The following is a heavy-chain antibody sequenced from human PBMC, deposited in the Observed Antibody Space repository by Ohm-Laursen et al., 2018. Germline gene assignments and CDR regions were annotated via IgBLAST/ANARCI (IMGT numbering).Heavy chain of an antibody. CDR3: ARDSSGNRREFDY. J-gene: IGHJ4*02. V-gene: IGHV4-34*01. Sequence: SETLSLTCAVFGGSFSGYYWSWIRQPPGKGLQWIGEITHSGSTSYNPSLKSRVTVSVDTSKNQFSLKLSSVTAADTAVYYCARDSSGNRREFDYWGQGTLVTVSS. CDR2: ITHSGST. D-gene: IGHD3-22*01. CDR1: GGSFSGYY.